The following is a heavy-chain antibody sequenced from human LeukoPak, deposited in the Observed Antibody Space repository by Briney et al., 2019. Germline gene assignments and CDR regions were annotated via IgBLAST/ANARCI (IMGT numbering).Heavy chain of an antibody. CDR1: GGSISSSSYF. Sequence: PSETLSLTCSVSGGSISSSSYFWGWIRQPPGKGLEWIGSIYYSGSTYSNPSLKSRVTISVDTSKSQFSLKLSSVTAADTAVYYCAREGGPYRPLDYSGQGTLVTVAS. CDR2: IYYSGST. J-gene: IGHJ4*02. CDR3: AREGGPYRPLDY. V-gene: IGHV4-39*02.